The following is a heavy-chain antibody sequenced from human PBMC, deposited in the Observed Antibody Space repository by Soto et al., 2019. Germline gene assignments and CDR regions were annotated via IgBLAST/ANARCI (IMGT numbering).Heavy chain of an antibody. J-gene: IGHJ6*02. Sequence: SVKVSCKASGFTFTSSAVQWVRQARGQRLEWIGWIVVGSGNTNYAQKFQERVTITRDMSTSTAYMELSSLRSEDTAVYYCAAGVLAYCSSTSCFSRSGYYYYYGMDVWG. D-gene: IGHD2-2*01. CDR3: AAGVLAYCSSTSCFSRSGYYYYYGMDV. V-gene: IGHV1-58*01. CDR1: GFTFTSSA. CDR2: IVVGSGNT.